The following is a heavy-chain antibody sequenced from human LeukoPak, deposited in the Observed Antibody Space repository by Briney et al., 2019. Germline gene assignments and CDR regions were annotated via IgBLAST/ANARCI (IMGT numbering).Heavy chain of an antibody. V-gene: IGHV4-59*01. Sequence: PSETLSLTCTVSGGSISSDYWSWIRQPPGKGLEWIGYIYYSGTTNYNPSLKSRVTISVDTSKNQFSLKLTSVTAADTAVYFCASGGKWLQIDYWGQGTLVTVSS. CDR2: IYYSGTT. J-gene: IGHJ4*02. CDR1: GGSISSDY. D-gene: IGHD5-24*01. CDR3: ASGGKWLQIDY.